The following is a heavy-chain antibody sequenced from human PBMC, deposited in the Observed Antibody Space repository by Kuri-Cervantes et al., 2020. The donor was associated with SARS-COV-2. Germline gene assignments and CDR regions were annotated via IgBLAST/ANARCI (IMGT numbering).Heavy chain of an antibody. CDR2: ISADGNTS. CDR1: GFTFSDYA. D-gene: IGHD2-21*02. V-gene: IGHV3-43*02. J-gene: IGHJ4*02. CDR3: AKDTGGVAYCGGDCSVNFDY. Sequence: LSLTCAASGFTFSDYAMQWVRQVPGKGLQWVSLISADGNTSYYADSVKGRFTVSRDNSKNSLYLQMNSLRTEDTALYYCAKDTGGVAYCGGDCSVNFDYWGQGTLVTVSS.